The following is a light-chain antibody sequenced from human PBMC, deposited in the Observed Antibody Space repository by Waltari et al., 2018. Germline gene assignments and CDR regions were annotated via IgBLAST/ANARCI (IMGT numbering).Light chain of an antibody. CDR3: QHYNNQPLT. CDR2: GAS. CDR1: ERIRNN. J-gene: IGKJ4*01. Sequence: IVMTQSPATLSASPGEGATLSCRASERIRNNLAWYQQKAGQAPRLLIFGASNRATGIPARFSGSGSGTEFALTISTLQSEDFAVYFCQHYNNQPLTFGGGTKVEIK. V-gene: IGKV3-15*01.